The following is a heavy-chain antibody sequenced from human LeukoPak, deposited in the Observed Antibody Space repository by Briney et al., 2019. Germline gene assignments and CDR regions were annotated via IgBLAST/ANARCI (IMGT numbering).Heavy chain of an antibody. Sequence: ASVKVSCKTSGYTFTDYYVHWVRQAPGQGLEWMGWINTKSGVTNYAQKFQGRVTMTRDTSISTAYMELNSLRSDDTALYYCTKPQPGAFEIWGRGTMVTVSS. J-gene: IGHJ3*02. CDR3: TKPQPGAFEI. D-gene: IGHD2-2*01. V-gene: IGHV1-2*02. CDR2: INTKSGVT. CDR1: GYTFTDYY.